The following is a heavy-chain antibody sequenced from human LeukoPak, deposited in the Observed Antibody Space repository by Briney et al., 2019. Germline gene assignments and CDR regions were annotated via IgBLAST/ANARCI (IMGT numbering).Heavy chain of an antibody. D-gene: IGHD4-17*01. CDR1: GFTFSSYW. CDR2: INPNGRGT. Sequence: GGSLRLSCAASGFTFSSYWMHWVRQVPGKGLVWVARINPNGRGTSYGDSVEGRFTISRDNAENTLYLEMNSLRDDDTAVYYCATGSSTVTTNDYFDPWGQGIQVTVSS. J-gene: IGHJ5*02. V-gene: IGHV3-74*01. CDR3: ATGSSTVTTNDYFDP.